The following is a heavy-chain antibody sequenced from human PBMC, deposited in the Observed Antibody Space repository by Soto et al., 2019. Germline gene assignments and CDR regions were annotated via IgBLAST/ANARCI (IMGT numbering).Heavy chain of an antibody. D-gene: IGHD6-19*01. CDR3: AITKVSGWYQFDY. V-gene: IGHV3-23*01. CDR1: GFTFSSYA. J-gene: IGHJ4*02. CDR2: ISGSGGST. Sequence: PGGSLRLSCAASGFTFSSYAMSWVRQAPGKGLEWVSAISGSGGSTYYADSVKGRFTISRDNSKNTLYLQMNSLRAEDTAVYYCAITKVSGWYQFDYWGQGTLVTVSS.